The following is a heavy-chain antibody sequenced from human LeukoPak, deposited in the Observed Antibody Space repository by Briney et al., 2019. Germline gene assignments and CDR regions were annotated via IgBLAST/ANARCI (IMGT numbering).Heavy chain of an antibody. V-gene: IGHV3-53*01. CDR3: AGSLAYCGGDCRLGDY. CDR2: IYSGGST. CDR1: GFTVSSNH. Sequence: GGSLRLSCAASGFTVSSNHMSWVRQAPGKGLEWVSVIYSGGSTYYADSVKGRFTISRDNSKNTLYLQMNSLRVEDTAVYYCAGSLAYCGGDCRLGDYWGQGTLVTVSS. D-gene: IGHD2-21*02. J-gene: IGHJ4*02.